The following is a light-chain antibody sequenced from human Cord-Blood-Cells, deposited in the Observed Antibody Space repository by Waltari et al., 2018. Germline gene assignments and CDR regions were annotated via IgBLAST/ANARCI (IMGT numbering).Light chain of an antibody. CDR2: AAS. Sequence: DLQMTQSPSSLSASVGDRVTITCRASQSSSSYLNWYQQKPEKAPNLLIYAASSLQSGVPSRFSSSGSRTDFTLTISSLQPEVFATYYYQQSYSTPWTFGQGTKVEIK. J-gene: IGKJ1*01. V-gene: IGKV1-39*01. CDR3: QQSYSTPWT. CDR1: QSSSSY.